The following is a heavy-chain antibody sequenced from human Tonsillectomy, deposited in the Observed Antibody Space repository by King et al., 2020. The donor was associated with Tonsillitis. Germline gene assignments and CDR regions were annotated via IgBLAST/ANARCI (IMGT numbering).Heavy chain of an antibody. CDR1: GGSMSGYN. J-gene: IGHJ4*02. CDR2: IYYSGRT. CDR3: ARPFCSGGSCYSALYY. D-gene: IGHD2-15*01. V-gene: IGHV4-59*01. Sequence: QLQESGPGLVKPSETLSLTCTVSGGSMSGYNWVWIRQTPGKGLEWLGYIYYSGRTNYNPSLESRVTISVDTSNNQFSLELNSVNAADTAVYYCARPFCSGGSCYSALYYWGQGTLVTVSS.